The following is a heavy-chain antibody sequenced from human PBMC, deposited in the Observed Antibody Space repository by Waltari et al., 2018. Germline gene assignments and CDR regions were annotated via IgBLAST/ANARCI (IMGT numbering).Heavy chain of an antibody. CDR2: IYTSGST. V-gene: IGHV4-61*02. CDR3: ARVYDFWSGYFDY. J-gene: IGHJ4*02. CDR1: GGSISSGSYY. Sequence: QVQLQESGPGLVKPSQTLSLTCTVSGGSISSGSYYWSWIRQPAGKGLEWIGRIYTSGSTNYNPSLKSRVTISVDTSKNQFSLKLSSVTAADTAVYYCARVYDFWSGYFDYWGQGTLVTVSS. D-gene: IGHD3-3*01.